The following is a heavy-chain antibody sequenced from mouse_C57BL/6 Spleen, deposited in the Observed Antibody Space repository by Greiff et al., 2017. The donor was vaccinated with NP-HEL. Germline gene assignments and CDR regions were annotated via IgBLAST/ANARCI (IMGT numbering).Heavy chain of an antibody. J-gene: IGHJ3*01. CDR3: ARAQLGRGFAY. D-gene: IGHD4-1*02. CDR2: ISDGGSYT. V-gene: IGHV5-4*03. Sequence: EVNLVESGGGLVKPGGSLKLSCAASGFTFSSYAMSWVRQTPEKRLEWVATISDGGSYTYYPDNVKGRFTISRDNAKNNLYLQMSHLKSEDTAMYYCARAQLGRGFAYWGQGTLVTVSA. CDR1: GFTFSSYA.